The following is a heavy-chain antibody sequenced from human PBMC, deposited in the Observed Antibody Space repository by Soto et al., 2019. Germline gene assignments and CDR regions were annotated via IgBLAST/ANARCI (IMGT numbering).Heavy chain of an antibody. Sequence: EVQLVESGGGLVQPGESLRLSCAASGFTFSYYWMHWVRQAPGKGLVWVSRIHSDGSSTTCADSVKGRFTISRDNARNTVYLQMNSLGVEDTAVYYCARGDRGAFDIWGQGTVVTVSS. CDR3: ARGDRGAFDI. J-gene: IGHJ3*02. CDR1: GFTFSYYW. V-gene: IGHV3-74*01. CDR2: IHSDGSST. D-gene: IGHD1-26*01.